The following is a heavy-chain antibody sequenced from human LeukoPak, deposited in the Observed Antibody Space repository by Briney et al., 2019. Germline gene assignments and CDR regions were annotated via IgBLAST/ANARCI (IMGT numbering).Heavy chain of an antibody. CDR2: MNPNSGNT. Sequence: ASVKVSCKASGYTFTSYDINWVRQATGQGLEWMGWMNPNSGNTGYAQKFQGRVTMTRNTSISTAYMELSSLRSEDTAVYYCARGPAYGSGTYYYYYYGMDVWGQGTTVTVSS. CDR1: GYTFTSYD. J-gene: IGHJ6*02. CDR3: ARGPAYGSGTYYYYYYGMDV. V-gene: IGHV1-8*01. D-gene: IGHD3-10*01.